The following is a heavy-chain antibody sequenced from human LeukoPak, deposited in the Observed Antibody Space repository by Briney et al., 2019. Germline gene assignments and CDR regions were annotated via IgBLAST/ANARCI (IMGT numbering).Heavy chain of an antibody. CDR3: ARSPQDHGGNCFNH. D-gene: IGHD4-23*01. CDR2: INPGNGAT. V-gene: IGHV1-8*01. CDR1: GYAFTTYD. Sequence: ASVKVSCKASGYAFTTYDINWVRQAPGQGLEWMAWINPGNGATGYAQTFQDRITVTSGTSTDTVYMELASLTSNDTATYYCARSPQDHGGNCFNHWGLGSLVTVSS. J-gene: IGHJ4*02.